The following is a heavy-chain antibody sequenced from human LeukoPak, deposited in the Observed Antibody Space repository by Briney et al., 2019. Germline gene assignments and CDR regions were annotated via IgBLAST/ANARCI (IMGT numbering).Heavy chain of an antibody. D-gene: IGHD2-2*01. V-gene: IGHV3-48*03. Sequence: GGSLRLSCAASGFTFSSYAMHWVRQAPGKGLEWVSYISSSGSTIYYADSVKGRFTISRDNAKNSLYLQMNSLRAEDTAVYYCASGSGYCSSTSCVPPFDYWGQGTLVTVSS. CDR3: ASGSGYCSSTSCVPPFDY. CDR1: GFTFSSYA. J-gene: IGHJ4*02. CDR2: ISSSGSTI.